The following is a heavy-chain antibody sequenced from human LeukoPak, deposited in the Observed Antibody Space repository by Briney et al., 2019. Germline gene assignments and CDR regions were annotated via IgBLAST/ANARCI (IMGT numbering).Heavy chain of an antibody. V-gene: IGHV4-34*01. CDR2: INHSGST. CDR3: ARRNVRWLRFGYYDY. J-gene: IGHJ4*02. CDR1: GGSISSYY. D-gene: IGHD5-12*01. Sequence: SETLSLTCTVSGGSISSYYWSWIRQPPGKGLEWIGEINHSGSTNYNPSLKSRVTISVDTSKSQFSLKLSSVTAADTAVYYCARRNVRWLRFGYYDYWGQGTLVTVSS.